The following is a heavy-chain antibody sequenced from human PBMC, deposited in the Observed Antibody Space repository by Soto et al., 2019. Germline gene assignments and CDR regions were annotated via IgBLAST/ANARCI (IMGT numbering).Heavy chain of an antibody. CDR2: MSFDGSNQ. CDR3: AKEYGDLNY. J-gene: IGHJ4*02. CDR1: GFVFNTYD. Sequence: QVQLVESGGGVVQPGRSLRLSCAASGFVFNTYDMHWVRQAPGKGLEWVAAMSFDGSNQHYADSVKGRFTISRDNSKNTLFLQMNSLRPEDTAVYYCAKEYGDLNYSGQGTLVTVSS. V-gene: IGHV3-30*18. D-gene: IGHD4-17*01.